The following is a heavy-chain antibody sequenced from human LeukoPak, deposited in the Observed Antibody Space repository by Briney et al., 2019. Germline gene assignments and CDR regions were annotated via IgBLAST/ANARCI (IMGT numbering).Heavy chain of an antibody. V-gene: IGHV4-59*01. D-gene: IGHD4-17*01. CDR3: ARAPISTTARGYFDY. Sequence: SETLSLTCTVSGGSISSYYWSWIRQPPGKGLEWIEYIYYSGSTTYNPSLKSRVTISVDTSKNKFSLKLSSVTAADTAVYYCARAPISTTARGYFDYWGQGTLVTVSS. CDR2: IYYSGST. J-gene: IGHJ4*02. CDR1: GGSISSYY.